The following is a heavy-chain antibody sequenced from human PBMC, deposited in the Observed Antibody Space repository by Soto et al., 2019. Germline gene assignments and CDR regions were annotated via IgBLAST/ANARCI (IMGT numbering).Heavy chain of an antibody. CDR1: GDSMFSSTHY. J-gene: IGHJ5*02. Sequence: SETLSLTCTVSGDSMFSSTHYWAWIRQSPGKGLEWIGSVYYSGSTHYNPSLKSRISISVDTSKDQFSLKLTSVTAADTAVYYCARNVSSATPSWGEQDYKWFDPWGQGTLVTVSS. CDR2: VYYSGST. CDR3: ARNVSSATPSWGEQDYKWFDP. V-gene: IGHV4-39*07. D-gene: IGHD3-16*01.